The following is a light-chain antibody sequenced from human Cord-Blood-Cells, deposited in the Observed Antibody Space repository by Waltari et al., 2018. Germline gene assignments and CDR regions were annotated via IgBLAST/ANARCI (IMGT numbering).Light chain of an antibody. Sequence: QSALTQPASVSGSPGQSITISCTGTSSDVGGYNYVSWYQQHPGKAPKLMIYDVSKRPSGVSYRFSGSKSGDTASLTISGLQAEDEAEYYCSSYTSSSTWVFGGGTKLTVL. J-gene: IGLJ3*02. CDR3: SSYTSSSTWV. V-gene: IGLV2-14*01. CDR1: SSDVGGYNY. CDR2: DVS.